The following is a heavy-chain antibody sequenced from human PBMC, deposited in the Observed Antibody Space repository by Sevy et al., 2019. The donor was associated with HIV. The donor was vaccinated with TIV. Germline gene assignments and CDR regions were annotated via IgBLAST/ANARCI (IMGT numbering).Heavy chain of an antibody. D-gene: IGHD3-10*01. J-gene: IGHJ4*02. CDR2: INLDGSET. V-gene: IGHV3-7*01. Sequence: GGSLRISCAASGFTFSSYCMSWVRQAPGKGLEWLATINLDGSETFYVDSVKGRFTISRHNPRKSVYLQMTSLSAEDTAVYYCARLFYGSADYRGQGTLVTVSS. CDR1: GFTFSSYC. CDR3: ARLFYGSADY.